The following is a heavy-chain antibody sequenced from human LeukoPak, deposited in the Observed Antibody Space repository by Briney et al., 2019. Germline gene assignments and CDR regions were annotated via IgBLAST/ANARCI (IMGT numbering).Heavy chain of an antibody. Sequence: GGSLRFSGAASGFTFSNYRMNWVRKAPGKGLELVSHISSVSSSIYYADSVKGRFPMSRDDAKNSLYLQMNSLRAEDTAVYHCARYSSGWSIDYWGQGSLVAVSS. CDR2: ISSVSSSI. D-gene: IGHD6-19*01. CDR3: ARYSSGWSIDY. J-gene: IGHJ4*02. CDR1: GFTFSNYR. V-gene: IGHV3-48*01.